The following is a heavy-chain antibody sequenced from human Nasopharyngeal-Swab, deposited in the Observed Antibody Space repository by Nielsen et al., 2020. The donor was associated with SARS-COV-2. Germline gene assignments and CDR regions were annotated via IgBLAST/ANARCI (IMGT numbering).Heavy chain of an antibody. V-gene: IGHV3-30*18. D-gene: IGHD6-6*01. CDR1: GFSFSTSD. Sequence: GESLKISCAASGFSFSTSDMHWVRQAPGKGLEWVAVTSHDESHKYYAGSVHGRFTISRDNSKNTLYLQMYSLRAEDTAVYYCANHTARLYFDYWGQGTLVTVSS. J-gene: IGHJ4*02. CDR3: ANHTARLYFDY. CDR2: TSHDESHK.